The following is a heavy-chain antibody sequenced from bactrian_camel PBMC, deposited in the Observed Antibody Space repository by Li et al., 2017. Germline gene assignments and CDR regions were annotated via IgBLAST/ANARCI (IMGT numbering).Heavy chain of an antibody. D-gene: IGHD6*01. Sequence: VQLVESGGALVQPGGSLRLSCAASGFTFSRYSLSWVRQAAGKGLEWVSLITSDGSSTYYADSVKGRFTISQDNAKNTVYLQMDSLKPEDTAVYYCAADEDFSVWQPPYGGCSPLFGYWGQGTQVTVS. V-gene: IGHV3S40*01. CDR2: ITSDGSST. CDR3: AADEDFSVWQPPYGGCSPLFGY. CDR1: GFTFSRYS. J-gene: IGHJ6*01.